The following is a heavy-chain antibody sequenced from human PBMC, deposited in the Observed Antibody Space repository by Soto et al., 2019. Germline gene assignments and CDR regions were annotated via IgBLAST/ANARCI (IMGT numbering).Heavy chain of an antibody. Sequence: EVQLLESGGGSIQPGGSLRLSCAASGFTFSNYAMSWVRQAPGKGLEWVSALTGNGVATFYADSVKGRFTISRDNSKNTLYVQMNSLRDEDTAVYVCEKMRSSERGDWCFDFWGRGTLVTVSS. J-gene: IGHJ2*01. CDR1: GFTFSNYA. D-gene: IGHD3-10*01. V-gene: IGHV3-23*01. CDR2: LTGNGVAT. CDR3: EKMRSSERGDWCFDF.